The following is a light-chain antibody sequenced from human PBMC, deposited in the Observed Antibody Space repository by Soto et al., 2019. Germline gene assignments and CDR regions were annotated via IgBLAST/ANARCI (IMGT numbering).Light chain of an antibody. Sequence: DIQMTQSPSSLSASVGDRVTITCQASQDISSYLGWYQQKPGRAPKLLIYDASNLETGVPSRFSGSGSGADFTFTISSLQPEDIATYYCQQYDYLPLTFGGGTKVEIK. CDR3: QQYDYLPLT. J-gene: IGKJ4*01. CDR2: DAS. CDR1: QDISSY. V-gene: IGKV1-33*01.